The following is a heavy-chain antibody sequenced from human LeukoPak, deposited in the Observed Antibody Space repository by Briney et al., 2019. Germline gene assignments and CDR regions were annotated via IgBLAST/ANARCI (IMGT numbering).Heavy chain of an antibody. J-gene: IGHJ4*02. D-gene: IGHD5-18*01. Sequence: GGSLRLSCAASGFTFSSYGMHWVRQAPGKGLEWVAVISYDGSNKYYADSVKGRFTISRDNSKNTLYLQMNSLRAEDTAVYYCARDIYRRDSYGFDYWGQGTLVTVSS. CDR3: ARDIYRRDSYGFDY. V-gene: IGHV3-30*03. CDR1: GFTFSSYG. CDR2: ISYDGSNK.